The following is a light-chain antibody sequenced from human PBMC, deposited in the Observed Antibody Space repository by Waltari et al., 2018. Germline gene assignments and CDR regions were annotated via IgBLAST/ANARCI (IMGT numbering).Light chain of an antibody. V-gene: IGKV3-11*01. CDR1: QSVSSY. CDR3: QQYYDNWT. CDR2: DAS. Sequence: EIVLTQSPATLSLSPGERATLSCRASQSVSSYLAWYQQKPGQAPRLLIYDASNRATGIPARFSGSGSGTDFTLTISSLEPEDFAVYYCQQYYDNWTFGQGTKVEIK. J-gene: IGKJ1*01.